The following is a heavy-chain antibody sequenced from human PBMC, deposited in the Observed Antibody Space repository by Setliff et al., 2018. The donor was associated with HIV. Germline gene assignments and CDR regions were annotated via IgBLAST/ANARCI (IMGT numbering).Heavy chain of an antibody. CDR2: IYTSGST. V-gene: IGHV4-61*02. CDR1: GGSVSSSSYY. D-gene: IGHD3-22*01. J-gene: IGHJ6*03. CDR3: ARETYYYDNPQYYYYYMDV. Sequence: PSETLSLTCSVSGGSVSSSSYYWTWIRQPAGKGLEWIGRIYTSGSTNYNPSLKSRVTISVDTSKNQSSLKLRSVTAADTAVYYCARETYYYDNPQYYYYYMDVWGKGTTVTVSS.